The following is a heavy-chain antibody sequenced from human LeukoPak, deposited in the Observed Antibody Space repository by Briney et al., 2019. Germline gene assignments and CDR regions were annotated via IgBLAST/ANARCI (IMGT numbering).Heavy chain of an antibody. CDR1: GYSITSGYY. J-gene: IGHJ4*02. Sequence: SETLSLTCTVSGYSITSGYYWGWIRQPPGMGLEWIGSIYHSGSTYYNPSLKSRVTISVDTSKNQFSLKLSSVTAADTAVYYCAGTISPSGSHYYYFDYWGQGTLVTVSS. V-gene: IGHV4-38-2*02. CDR2: IYHSGST. CDR3: AGTISPSGSHYYYFDY. D-gene: IGHD1-26*01.